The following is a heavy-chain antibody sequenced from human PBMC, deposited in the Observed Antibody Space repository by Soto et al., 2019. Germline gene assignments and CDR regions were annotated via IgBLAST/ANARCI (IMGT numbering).Heavy chain of an antibody. D-gene: IGHD3-22*01. CDR3: ARDYYDSSGYSYGMDV. J-gene: IGHJ6*02. V-gene: IGHV1-46*01. Sequence: GASVKVSCKASGYTFASYYMHWVRQAPGQGLEWMGIINPSGGSTSYAQKFQGRVTMTRDTSTSTVYMELSSLRSEDTAVYYCARDYYDSSGYSYGMDVWGQGTTVTVSS. CDR1: GYTFASYY. CDR2: INPSGGST.